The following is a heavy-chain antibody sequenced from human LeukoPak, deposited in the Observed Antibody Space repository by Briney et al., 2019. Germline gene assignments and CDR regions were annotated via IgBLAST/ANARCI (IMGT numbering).Heavy chain of an antibody. CDR3: AKDRYSSSGYGMDV. J-gene: IGHJ6*02. D-gene: IGHD3-22*01. V-gene: IGHV3-9*01. Sequence: GRSLRLSCAASGFTFDDYAMPWVRQAPGKGLEWVSGISWNSGSIGYADSVKGRFTISRDNAKNSLYLQMNSLRAEDTALYYCAKDRYSSSGYGMDVWGQGTTVTVSS. CDR1: GFTFDDYA. CDR2: ISWNSGSI.